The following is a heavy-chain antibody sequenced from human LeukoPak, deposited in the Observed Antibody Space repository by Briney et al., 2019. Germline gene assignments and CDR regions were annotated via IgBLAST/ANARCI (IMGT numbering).Heavy chain of an antibody. CDR1: GFTFSDYY. D-gene: IGHD3-9*01. V-gene: IGHV3-11*06. Sequence: GGSLRLSCAASGFTFSDYYMSWIRQAPGKGLEWISYISSSSFYTSYADSVKDRFTISRDNAKNSLYLQMNSLRAEDTAVYYCARDHRLRYFDWSDFDYWGQGTLVTVSS. J-gene: IGHJ4*02. CDR2: ISSSSFYT. CDR3: ARDHRLRYFDWSDFDY.